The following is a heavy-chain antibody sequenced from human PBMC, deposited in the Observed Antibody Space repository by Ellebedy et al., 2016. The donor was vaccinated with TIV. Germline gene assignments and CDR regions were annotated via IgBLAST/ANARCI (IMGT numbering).Heavy chain of an antibody. D-gene: IGHD4-17*01. J-gene: IGHJ3*02. CDR3: ATDGSYGDYRSPTHAFEM. Sequence: GESLKISCAAPGFSFRSYWMSWVRQSPGKGLEWVANINQGGSERHYVDSVKGRFTISRDNAKNSLFLQMNSLRADDTAVYYCATDGSYGDYRSPTHAFEMWGQGTMVTVSS. V-gene: IGHV3-7*01. CDR1: GFSFRSYW. CDR2: INQGGSER.